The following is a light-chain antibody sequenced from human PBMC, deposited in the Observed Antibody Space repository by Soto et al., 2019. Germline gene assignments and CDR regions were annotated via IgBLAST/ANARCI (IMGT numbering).Light chain of an antibody. CDR1: QSVASNY. CDR3: HQYGSSPIFT. CDR2: AAS. J-gene: IGKJ3*01. V-gene: IGKV3-20*01. Sequence: EIVLTQSPGTLSLSPGERATLSCRASQSVASNYLAWYQQRPGQAPRLLMYAASSRAAGVPDRFSGSGSGTDFTLTISRLEPEDFAVFFCHQYGSSPIFTFGPGTTVDIK.